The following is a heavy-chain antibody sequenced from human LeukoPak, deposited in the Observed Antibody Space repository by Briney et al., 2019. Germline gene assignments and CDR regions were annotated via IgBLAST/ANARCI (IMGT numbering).Heavy chain of an antibody. CDR2: ISWNSGSI. Sequence: PGRSLRLSCAASGFTFDDYAMHWVLQAPGKGLEWVSGISWNSGSIGYADSVKGRFTISRDNAKNSLNLQMNSLRAEDTAVYYCARIPVGSYYYYYMDVWGKGTTVTVSS. CDR3: ARIPVGSYYYYYMDV. V-gene: IGHV3-9*01. J-gene: IGHJ6*03. D-gene: IGHD3-10*01. CDR1: GFTFDDYA.